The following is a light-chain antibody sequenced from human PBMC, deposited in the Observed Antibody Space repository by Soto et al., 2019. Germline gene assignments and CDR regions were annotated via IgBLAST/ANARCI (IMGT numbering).Light chain of an antibody. CDR3: QQYNSYSPLT. CDR1: QSISSW. CDR2: DAS. J-gene: IGKJ4*01. Sequence: DIQMTQSPSTLSASVGDRVPITCRASQSISSWLAWYQQKPGKAPKLLIYDASSLESGVPSRFSGSGSRTEFTLTISSLQPDDFATYYCQQYNSYSPLTFGGGTKVEIK. V-gene: IGKV1-5*01.